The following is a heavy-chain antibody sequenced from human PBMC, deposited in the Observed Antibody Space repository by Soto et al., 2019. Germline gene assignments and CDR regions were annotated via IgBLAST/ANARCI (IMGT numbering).Heavy chain of an antibody. J-gene: IGHJ5*02. CDR1: RYPFTSYW. V-gene: IGHV5-51*01. Sequence: PGDSLKISCKVPRYPFTSYWIRWVRQTPVNGLEVMGIIYPGDSDTRYSPPFQGQVTISADTSISTAYLQWSSLKASDTAMYYCARQGRLRYFDWTNNWFDPWGQGTL. CDR2: IYPGDSDT. D-gene: IGHD3-9*01. CDR3: ARQGRLRYFDWTNNWFDP.